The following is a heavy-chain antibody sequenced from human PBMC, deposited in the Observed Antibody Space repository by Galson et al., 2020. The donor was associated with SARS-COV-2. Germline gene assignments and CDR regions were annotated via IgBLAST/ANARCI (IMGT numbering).Heavy chain of an antibody. D-gene: IGHD3-10*01. V-gene: IGHV5-51*01. J-gene: IGHJ3*01. CDR2: IYPGDSET. Sequence: GESLKISCTASGYDFLNNWIAWVRLMPGEGLEWMGIIYPGDSETRYSPSFQGRITISADRSINSAYLQWTTLKASDTAIYYCARQGVRFGPLTLGDAFDVWGHGTMVTVSP. CDR1: GYDFLNNW. CDR3: ARQGVRFGPLTLGDAFDV.